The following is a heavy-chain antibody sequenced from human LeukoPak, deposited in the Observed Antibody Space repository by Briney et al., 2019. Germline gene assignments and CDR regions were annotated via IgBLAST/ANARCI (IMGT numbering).Heavy chain of an antibody. J-gene: IGHJ4*02. CDR2: IYSGGST. D-gene: IGHD3-22*01. CDR3: ASNFESSGYYSY. Sequence: PGGSLRLSCAASRFTVSSNYMSWVRLAPGKGLEWVSIIYSGGSTYSADSVKGRFTVSRDNSKNTVYLQMSSLRAEDTAVYYCASNFESSGYYSYWGQGILVTVSS. V-gene: IGHV3-53*01. CDR1: RFTVSSNY.